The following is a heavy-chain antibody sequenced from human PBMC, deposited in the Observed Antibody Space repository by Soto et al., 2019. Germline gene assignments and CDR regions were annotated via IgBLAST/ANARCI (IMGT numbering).Heavy chain of an antibody. CDR2: MSHSGGT. V-gene: IGHV4-61*01. Sequence: SETLSLTCAVYGGSISSGRYYWSWIWQPPWMGLEWIGEMSHSGGTHFNPSLKSRVTISVDTSKNQFSLKMSSVTAADTALYYCARVERGTAGTVVDAFDMWGRRAMVTGSS. J-gene: IGHJ3*02. CDR1: GGSISSGRYY. CDR3: ARVERGTAGTVVDAFDM. D-gene: IGHD1-7*01.